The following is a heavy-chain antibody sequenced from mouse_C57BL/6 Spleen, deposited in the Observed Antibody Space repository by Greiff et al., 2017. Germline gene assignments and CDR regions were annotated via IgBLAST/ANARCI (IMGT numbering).Heavy chain of an antibody. CDR1: GYSITSGYY. D-gene: IGHD1-1*01. Sequence: EVKVEESGPGLVKPSQSLSLTCSVTGYSITSGYYWNWIRQFPGNKLEWMGYISYDGSNNYNPSLKNRISITRDTSKNQFFLKLNSVTTEDTATYYWAREGVRVLRPRDDVWGTGTTVTVSS. J-gene: IGHJ1*03. CDR2: ISYDGSN. V-gene: IGHV3-6*01. CDR3: AREGVRVLRPRDDV.